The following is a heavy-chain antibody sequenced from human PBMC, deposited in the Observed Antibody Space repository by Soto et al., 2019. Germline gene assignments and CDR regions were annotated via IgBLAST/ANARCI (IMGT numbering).Heavy chain of an antibody. Sequence: ASVKVSCKASGGTFSSYAISWVRQAPGQGLEWMGGIIPIFGTANYAQKFQGRVTITADESTSTAYMELSSLRSEDTAVYYCARGLITTTVTTEDYYYGMDVWGQGTTVTVSS. V-gene: IGHV1-69*13. D-gene: IGHD4-17*01. CDR2: IIPIFGTA. J-gene: IGHJ6*02. CDR3: ARGLITTTVTTEDYYYGMDV. CDR1: GGTFSSYA.